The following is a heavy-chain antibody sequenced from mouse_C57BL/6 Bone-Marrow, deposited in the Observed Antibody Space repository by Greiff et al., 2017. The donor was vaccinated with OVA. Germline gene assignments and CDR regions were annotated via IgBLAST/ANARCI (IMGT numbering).Heavy chain of an antibody. V-gene: IGHV1-85*01. D-gene: IGHD2-4*01. CDR2: IYPRDGST. CDR3: ASSGGGLRRRDAYYYAMDY. J-gene: IGHJ4*01. CDR1: GYTFTSYD. Sequence: QVQLQQSGPELVKPGASVKLSCKASGYTFTSYDINWVKQRPGQGLEWIGWIYPRDGSTKYNEKFKGKATLTVDTSSSTAYMELHSLTSEDSAVYYCASSGGGLRRRDAYYYAMDYWGQGTSVTVSS.